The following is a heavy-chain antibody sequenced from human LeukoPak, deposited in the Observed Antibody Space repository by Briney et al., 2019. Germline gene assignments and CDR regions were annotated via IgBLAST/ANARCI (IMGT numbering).Heavy chain of an antibody. D-gene: IGHD6-19*01. J-gene: IGHJ6*03. CDR1: GFTFSSYE. CDR3: ASIAVAGTGDYYYMDV. V-gene: IGHV3-48*03. Sequence: GSLRLSCATSGFTFSSYEMNWVRQAPGKGLEWVSYISSSGSTIYYADSVKGRFTNSRDNAKNSLYLQMNSLRAEDTAVYYCASIAVAGTGDYYYMDVWGKGTTVTVSS. CDR2: ISSSGSTI.